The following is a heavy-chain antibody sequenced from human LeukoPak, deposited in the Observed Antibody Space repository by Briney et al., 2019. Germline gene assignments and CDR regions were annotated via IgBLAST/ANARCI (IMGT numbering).Heavy chain of an antibody. J-gene: IGHJ4*02. V-gene: IGHV5-51*01. CDR1: GYSFTSYR. D-gene: IGHD2-2*01. CDR3: ARLRYCSSTSCSYFDY. Sequence: GESLKISCKGSGYSFTSYRIGWVRQMPGKGLEWMGIIYPGDSDTRYSPSFQGQVTISADKSISTAYLQWSSLKASDTAMYYCARLRYCSSTSCSYFDYWGQGTLVTVSS. CDR2: IYPGDSDT.